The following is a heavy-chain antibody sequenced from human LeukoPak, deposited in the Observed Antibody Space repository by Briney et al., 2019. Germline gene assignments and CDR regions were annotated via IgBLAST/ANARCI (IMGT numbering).Heavy chain of an antibody. J-gene: IGHJ4*02. D-gene: IGHD5-12*01. CDR1: GGSISGYY. Sequence: PSETLSLTCTVSGGSISGYYWSWLRQPPGRGLEWIGYFYYSGSTNYNPSLKGTVTISVDTSKNPLSLKLSSVTAADTAVYYCARGPNSGYGRFDYWGQGTLVTVSS. V-gene: IGHV4-59*01. CDR3: ARGPNSGYGRFDY. CDR2: FYYSGST.